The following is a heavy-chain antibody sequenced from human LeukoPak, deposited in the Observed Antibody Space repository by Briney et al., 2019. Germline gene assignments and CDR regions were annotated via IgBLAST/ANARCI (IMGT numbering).Heavy chain of an antibody. V-gene: IGHV3-23*01. J-gene: IGHJ4*02. CDR3: AKGLITMIVVVPFDY. D-gene: IGHD3-22*01. CDR2: ISGSGGST. Sequence: GGSLRLSCAASGFTFSSYAMHWVRQAPGKGLEYVSAISGSGGSTYYADSVKGRFTITRDNSKNTLYLQMNSLRAEDTAVYYCAKGLITMIVVVPFDYWGQGTLVTVSS. CDR1: GFTFSSYA.